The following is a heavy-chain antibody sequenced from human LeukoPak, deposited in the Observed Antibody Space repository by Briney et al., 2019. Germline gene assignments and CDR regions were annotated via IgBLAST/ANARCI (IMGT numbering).Heavy chain of an antibody. J-gene: IGHJ3*02. CDR2: ISSSSSYI. CDR3: VRSRSTWFGEVLAAFDI. Sequence: PGGSLRLSCAASGFTFSSYSMNWVRQAPGKGLEWVSSISSSSSYIYYADSVKGRFTISRDNAKNSLYLQMNSLRAEDTAVYYCVRSRSTWFGEVLAAFDIWGQGTMVTVSS. CDR1: GFTFSSYS. D-gene: IGHD3-10*01. V-gene: IGHV3-21*01.